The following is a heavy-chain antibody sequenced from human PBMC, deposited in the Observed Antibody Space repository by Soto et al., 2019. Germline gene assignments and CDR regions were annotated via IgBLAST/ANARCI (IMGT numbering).Heavy chain of an antibody. CDR2: ISAYNGNT. CDR3: ARDGTSDYYYYGMDV. Sequence: QVQLVQSGSEVKNPGASVKVSCKASGYTCTSYGIIWVRQAPGQGLEWMGWISAYNGNTNYAQKLQGRVTMTTDTSTSTAYMELRSLRSDDTAVYYCARDGTSDYYYYGMDVWGQGTTVTVSS. V-gene: IGHV1-18*04. J-gene: IGHJ6*02. CDR1: GYTCTSYG.